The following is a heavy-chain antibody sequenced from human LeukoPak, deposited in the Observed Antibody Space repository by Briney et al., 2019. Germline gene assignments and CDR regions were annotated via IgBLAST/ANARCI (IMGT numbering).Heavy chain of an antibody. V-gene: IGHV4-39*07. CDR3: ARRARATAGGDYFDY. CDR2: IYHSGST. D-gene: IGHD6-13*01. Sequence: KPSETLSLTCTVSGGSVSNGSYYWGWIRQPPGKGLEWIGSIYHSGSTYYNPSLKSRVTMSADTSRKQFSLKLNSVTAADTAVYYCARRARATAGGDYFDYWGQGTLVTISS. CDR1: GGSVSNGSYY. J-gene: IGHJ4*02.